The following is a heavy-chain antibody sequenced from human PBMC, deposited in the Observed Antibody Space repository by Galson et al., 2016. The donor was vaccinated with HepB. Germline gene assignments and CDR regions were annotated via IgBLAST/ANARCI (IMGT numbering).Heavy chain of an antibody. Sequence: SLRLSCAASGFTFSNYWMSWVRQAPGKGLESVAVIGHDGRNEYYADSVKGRFTISRDNSKNTLYVQMNNLRVEDTAVYYCSRGSQDDIEVDGDLEQDYWGQGTLVTVSS. V-gene: IGHV3-33*08. J-gene: IGHJ4*02. D-gene: IGHD2-15*01. CDR1: GFTFSNYW. CDR3: SRGSQDDIEVDGDLEQDY. CDR2: IGHDGRNE.